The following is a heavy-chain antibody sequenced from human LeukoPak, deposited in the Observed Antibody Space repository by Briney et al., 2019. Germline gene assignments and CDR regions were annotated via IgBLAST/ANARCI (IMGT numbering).Heavy chain of an antibody. D-gene: IGHD3-22*01. CDR1: GGSLSSYY. CDR2: IYYSGST. CDR3: ARRDYSSGFYFFDY. V-gene: IGHV4-59*12. Sequence: KPSETLSLTCTVSGGSLSSYYWSWIRQPPGKGLEWMGDIYYSGSTNYNPSLKSRVTTSIDTSKSQFSLKLSSVTAADTAVYYCARRDYSSGFYFFDYWGQGTLVTVSS. J-gene: IGHJ4*02.